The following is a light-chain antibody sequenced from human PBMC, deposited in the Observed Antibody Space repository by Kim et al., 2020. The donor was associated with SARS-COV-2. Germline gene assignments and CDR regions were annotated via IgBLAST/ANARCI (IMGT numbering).Light chain of an antibody. V-gene: IGKV3-20*01. CDR1: QSLSAGS. Sequence: SLSPGERATLSCRTSQSLSAGSLAWYQQKPGQAPRLLIYGASRRAADIPDRFSGSGSGTDFTLTISRLEPEDYAVYYCQQYARPPTLGGGTKLEI. J-gene: IGKJ4*01. CDR3: QQYARPPT. CDR2: GAS.